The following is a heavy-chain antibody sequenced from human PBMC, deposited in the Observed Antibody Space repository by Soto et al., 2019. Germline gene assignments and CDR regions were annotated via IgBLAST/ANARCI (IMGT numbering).Heavy chain of an antibody. CDR1: GDSVSSNSAA. J-gene: IGHJ6*03. Sequence: SQTLSLTCAISGDSVSSNSAAWNWIRQSPSRGLEWLGRTYYKSKWYHDYAVSVKSRITINPDTSKNQFSLQLNSVTPEDTAVYYCARDAGTTEHYYYYMAVWGKGTTVNVSS. D-gene: IGHD1-1*01. CDR2: TYYKSKWYH. CDR3: ARDAGTTEHYYYYMAV. V-gene: IGHV6-1*01.